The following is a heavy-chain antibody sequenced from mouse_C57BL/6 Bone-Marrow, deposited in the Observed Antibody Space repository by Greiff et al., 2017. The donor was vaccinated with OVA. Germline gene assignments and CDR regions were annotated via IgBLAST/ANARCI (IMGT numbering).Heavy chain of an antibody. Sequence: EVMLVESGGGLVKPGGSLKLSCAASGFTFSDYGMHWVRQAPEKGLEWVAYISSGSSTIYYADTVKGRFTISRDNAKNTLFLQMTSLRSEDTAMYYCARPIGYAMDYWGQGTSVTVSS. CDR2: ISSGSSTI. J-gene: IGHJ4*01. V-gene: IGHV5-17*01. CDR3: ARPIGYAMDY. D-gene: IGHD2-14*01. CDR1: GFTFSDYG.